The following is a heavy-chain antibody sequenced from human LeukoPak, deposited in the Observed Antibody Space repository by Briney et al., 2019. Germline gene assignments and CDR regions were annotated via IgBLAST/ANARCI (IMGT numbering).Heavy chain of an antibody. D-gene: IGHD2-15*01. J-gene: IGHJ4*02. Sequence: SETLSLTCTVSGGSISSGSYYWSWIRQPAGKGLEWIGRIYTSGSTNYNPSLKSRVTISVDTSKNQFSLKLSSVTAADTAVYYCARGSPLKYCSGGSCLLYGGQGTLVTVSS. CDR3: ARGSPLKYCSGGSCLLY. CDR1: GGSISSGSYY. CDR2: IYTSGST. V-gene: IGHV4-61*02.